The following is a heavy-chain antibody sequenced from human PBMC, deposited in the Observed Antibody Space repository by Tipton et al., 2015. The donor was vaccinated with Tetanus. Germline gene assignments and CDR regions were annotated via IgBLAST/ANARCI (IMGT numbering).Heavy chain of an antibody. D-gene: IGHD3-22*01. CDR2: IYFTGTT. V-gene: IGHV4-31*11. CDR1: GASFSDYY. J-gene: IGHJ4*02. Sequence: LRLSCAVYGASFSDYYWSWIRQHPGKGLEWIGYIYFTGTTYYNPSLESRLTISIDTSKNQFSLELTSVTAADTAVYYCARDSYYSSRWSFADYWGQGTLVTVSS. CDR3: ARDSYYSSRWSFADY.